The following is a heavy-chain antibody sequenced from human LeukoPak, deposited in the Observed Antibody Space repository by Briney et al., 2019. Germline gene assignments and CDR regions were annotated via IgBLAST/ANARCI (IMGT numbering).Heavy chain of an antibody. CDR2: INHSGST. Sequence: SETLPLTCAVYGGSFSGYYWSWIRQPPGKGLEWIGEINHSGSTNYNPSLKSRVTISVDTSKNQLSLKLSSVTAADTAVYYCASLNYYDSSGYYVSDYWGQGTLVTVSS. CDR3: ASLNYYDSSGYYVSDY. J-gene: IGHJ4*02. CDR1: GGSFSGYY. V-gene: IGHV4-34*01. D-gene: IGHD3-22*01.